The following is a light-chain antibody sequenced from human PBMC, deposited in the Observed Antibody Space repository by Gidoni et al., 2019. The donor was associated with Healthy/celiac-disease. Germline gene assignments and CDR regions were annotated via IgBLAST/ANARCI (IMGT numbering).Light chain of an antibody. CDR3: QKYNSAPPGT. V-gene: IGKV1-27*01. J-gene: IGKJ3*01. CDR2: AAS. CDR1: QCISNY. Sequence: DIQMTQQPSSLPASVGDRVTITCRASQCISNYLAWYQQKPGKVPKLLIYAASTLQSGVPSRFSGSGSGTDFTLTISSLQPEDVATYYCQKYNSAPPGTFGPGTKVDIK.